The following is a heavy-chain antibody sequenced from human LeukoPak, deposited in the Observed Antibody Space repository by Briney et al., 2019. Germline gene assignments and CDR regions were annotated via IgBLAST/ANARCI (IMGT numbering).Heavy chain of an antibody. CDR3: AREGLCGGDYGGFDY. CDR2: IYTSGST. V-gene: IGHV4-61*02. J-gene: IGHJ4*02. CDR1: GGSISSGSYY. D-gene: IGHD3-16*01. Sequence: SQTLSLTCTVSGGSISSGSYYWSWIRQPAGKGLEWIGRIYTSGSTNYNPSLKSRVTISVDTSKNQFSLKLSSVTAADTAVYYCAREGLCGGDYGGFDYWGQGNLCTVSS.